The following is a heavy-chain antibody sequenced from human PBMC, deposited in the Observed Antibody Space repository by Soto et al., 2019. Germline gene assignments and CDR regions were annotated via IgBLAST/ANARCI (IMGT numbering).Heavy chain of an antibody. V-gene: IGHV3-33*01. J-gene: IGHJ6*02. CDR1: GFTFSSYG. CDR3: ARTYYDFWSGYDPIYYYYGMDV. CDR2: IWYDGSNK. D-gene: IGHD3-3*01. Sequence: GGSLRLSCAASGFTFSSYGMHWVHQAPGKGLEWVAVIWYDGSNKYYADSVKGRFTISRDNSKNTLYLQMNSLRAEDTAVYYCARTYYDFWSGYDPIYYYYGMDVWGQGTTVTVSS.